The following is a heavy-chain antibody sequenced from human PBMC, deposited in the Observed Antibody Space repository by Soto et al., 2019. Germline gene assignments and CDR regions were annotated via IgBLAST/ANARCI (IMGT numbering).Heavy chain of an antibody. V-gene: IGHV1-69*13. Sequence: SVKVSCKASGGTFSSYAISWVRQAPGQGLEWMGGIIPIFGTANYAQKFQGRVTITADESTSTAYMELSSLRSEDTAVYYCASSYYDSSGYYFGYYYYGMDVWGQGTTVTVSS. CDR3: ASSYYDSSGYYFGYYYYGMDV. J-gene: IGHJ6*02. D-gene: IGHD3-22*01. CDR1: GGTFSSYA. CDR2: IIPIFGTA.